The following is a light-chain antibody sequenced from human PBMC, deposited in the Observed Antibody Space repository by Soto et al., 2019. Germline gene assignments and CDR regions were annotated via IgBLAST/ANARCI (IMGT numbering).Light chain of an antibody. CDR2: GAS. CDR3: QQYGSSSIT. Sequence: EIVLTQSPGTLCLSPGGRATLSCRSSQSVSSSYLAWYQQKPGQAPRLLIYGASSRATGIPDRFSGSGSGTDFTLTISRLEPEDFAVYYCQQYGSSSITFGQGTRLEIK. CDR1: QSVSSSY. V-gene: IGKV3-20*01. J-gene: IGKJ5*01.